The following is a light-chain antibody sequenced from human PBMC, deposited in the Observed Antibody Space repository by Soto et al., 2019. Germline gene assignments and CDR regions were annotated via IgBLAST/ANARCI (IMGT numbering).Light chain of an antibody. J-gene: IGKJ3*01. CDR2: DAS. CDR1: QDISKY. V-gene: IGKV1-33*01. CDR3: QQYDSIPFT. Sequence: DIQMTQSPSSLSASVGDRVAITCQASQDISKYLNWYQQKPGKAPKLLIYDASNLEAGVPSRFSGIGSGTFYTFTISSLHPEDFATYHCQQYDSIPFTFGPGTKVEIK.